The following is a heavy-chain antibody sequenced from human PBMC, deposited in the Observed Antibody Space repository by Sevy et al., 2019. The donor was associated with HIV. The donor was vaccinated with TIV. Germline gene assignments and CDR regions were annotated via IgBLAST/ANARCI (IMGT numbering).Heavy chain of an antibody. Sequence: GGFLRLSCAASGFTFSSYAMGWVRQAPGKGLEWVSGISGSGDSTYYVDFVRGRFTISRDNSKNTLFLQMNSLRAEDTGVYFCAKVVQQLVRGFFDYWGQGSLVTVSS. CDR3: AKVVQQLVRGFFDY. CDR1: GFTFSSYA. CDR2: ISGSGDST. D-gene: IGHD6-13*01. J-gene: IGHJ4*02. V-gene: IGHV3-23*01.